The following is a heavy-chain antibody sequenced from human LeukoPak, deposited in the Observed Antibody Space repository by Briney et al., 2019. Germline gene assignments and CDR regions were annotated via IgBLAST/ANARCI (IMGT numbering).Heavy chain of an antibody. CDR1: GYTFTGYG. CDR3: ARENVYYDSSDYYPRFDY. Sequence: ASVKVSCKASGYTFTGYGISWLRQAPGQGLEWMGWISAYNGNTNYAQNLQVRVTMTTDTSTSTAYMELRSLRSDDTAVYYCARENVYYDSSDYYPRFDYWGQGTLVTVSS. CDR2: ISAYNGNT. J-gene: IGHJ4*02. V-gene: IGHV1-18*01. D-gene: IGHD3-22*01.